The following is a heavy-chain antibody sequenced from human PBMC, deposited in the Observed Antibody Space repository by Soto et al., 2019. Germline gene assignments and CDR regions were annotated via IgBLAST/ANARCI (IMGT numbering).Heavy chain of an antibody. V-gene: IGHV4-34*01. CDR3: ASQYYYGSGSYYPNWFDP. D-gene: IGHD3-10*01. J-gene: IGHJ5*02. Sequence: SETLSLTCAVYGGSFSGYYWSWIRQPPGKGLEWIGEINHSGSTNYNPSLKSRVTISVDTSKNQFSLKLSSVTAADTAVYYCASQYYYGSGSYYPNWFDPWGQGTLVTVSS. CDR1: GGSFSGYY. CDR2: INHSGST.